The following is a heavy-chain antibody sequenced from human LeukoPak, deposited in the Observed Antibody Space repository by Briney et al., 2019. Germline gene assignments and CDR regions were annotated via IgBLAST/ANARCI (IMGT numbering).Heavy chain of an antibody. D-gene: IGHD1-1*01. CDR3: ARESERNDGWFDP. J-gene: IGHJ5*02. Sequence: GASVLVSCKASGYTFRIHDINWVRQAPGQGLEWMEWVSPKTGRTGYAQKFQGRVYMTTNASLSTAYMELSSLRSDDTAVYFCARESERNDGWFDPWGQGTLVTVSS. CDR2: VSPKTGRT. CDR1: GYTFRIHD. V-gene: IGHV1-8*01.